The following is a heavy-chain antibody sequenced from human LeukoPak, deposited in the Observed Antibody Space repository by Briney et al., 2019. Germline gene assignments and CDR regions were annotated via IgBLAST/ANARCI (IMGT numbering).Heavy chain of an antibody. V-gene: IGHV1-69*13. CDR2: IIPIFGTA. Sequence: SVKVSCKASGGTFGSYVISWVRQAPGQGLEWMGGIIPIFGTAHYAQKFQGRLTITADESTSTVYMEMSSLRSEDTAMYYCAKEGDTALVTGYFDLWGRGTLVTVSS. J-gene: IGHJ2*01. CDR1: GGTFGSYV. CDR3: AKEGDTALVTGYFDL. D-gene: IGHD5-18*01.